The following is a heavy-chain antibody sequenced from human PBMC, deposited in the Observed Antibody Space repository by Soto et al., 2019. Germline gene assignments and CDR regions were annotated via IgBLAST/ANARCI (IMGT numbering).Heavy chain of an antibody. CDR1: GFIFSNAW. D-gene: IGHD3-22*01. CDR3: STDSYSTMLVVRSDY. CDR2: IKSKVNGATT. J-gene: IGHJ4*01. V-gene: IGHV3-15*07. Sequence: GGSLRLSCAASGFIFSNAWINWVRQAPGGGLEWVGRIKSKVNGATTDFAAPVKGRFAISRDDSRHIVYLQMNSLRIEDTAVYYCSTDSYSTMLVVRSDYWGHGTPVTVSS.